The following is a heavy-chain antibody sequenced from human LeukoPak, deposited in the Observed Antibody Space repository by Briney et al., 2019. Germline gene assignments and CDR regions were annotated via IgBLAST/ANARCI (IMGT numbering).Heavy chain of an antibody. CDR3: ARVLREGGWSGYYFDY. J-gene: IGHJ4*02. CDR2: ISAHSGNR. CDR1: GYTFTDYG. Sequence: ASVKVSCKASGYTFTDYGITWVRQAPGQGLEWMGWISAHSGNRIYAQNLQGRVTMTTDTSTTTAYMELRSLRSDDTAVFFCARVLREGGWSGYYFDYWGQGTLVTVSS. V-gene: IGHV1-18*01. D-gene: IGHD6-19*01.